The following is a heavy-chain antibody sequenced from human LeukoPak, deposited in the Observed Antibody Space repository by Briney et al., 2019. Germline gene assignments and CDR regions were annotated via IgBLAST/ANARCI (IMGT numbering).Heavy chain of an antibody. CDR1: XFTSGSYW. J-gene: IGHJ6*03. CDR3: ARGMLSRAGYHWYYYMDV. Sequence: GGSLXXXXXAXXFTSGSYWXHWVRQAPGKGPEXVXRIDXDGTDTHYADSVKGRVTISRDNAKNTLYMQMNSLRGEETGGYYCARGMLSRAGYHWYYYMDVWGKGAMVTVSS. V-gene: IGHV3-74*01. D-gene: IGHD3-16*01. CDR2: IDXDGTDT.